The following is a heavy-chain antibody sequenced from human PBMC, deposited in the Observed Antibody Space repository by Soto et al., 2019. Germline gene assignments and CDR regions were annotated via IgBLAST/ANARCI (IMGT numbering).Heavy chain of an antibody. D-gene: IGHD6-13*01. Sequence: SETLSLTCTVSGGSISGNYWTWIRQPPGKGLEWIGYVYNSGSTNYNPSLKSRVTISEDTPKSQFSLKVNSMTAADTAVYYCARYRREAVAGYTLDNWGQGILVTVSS. J-gene: IGHJ4*02. V-gene: IGHV4-59*01. CDR2: VYNSGST. CDR1: GGSISGNY. CDR3: ARYRREAVAGYTLDN.